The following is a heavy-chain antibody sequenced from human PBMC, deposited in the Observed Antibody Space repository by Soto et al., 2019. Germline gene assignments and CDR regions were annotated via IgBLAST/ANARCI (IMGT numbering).Heavy chain of an antibody. J-gene: IGHJ3*02. CDR1: GGSISSSNW. V-gene: IGHV4-4*02. CDR2: SYHSGST. CDR3: AGLGITMVRGGYDAFDI. Sequence: PSETLSLTCAVSGGSISSSNWWSWVRQPPGKGLEWIGESYHSGSTNYNPALKSRVTISVDKSKNQFSLKLSSVTAADTAVYYCAGLGITMVRGGYDAFDIWGQGTMVTVSS. D-gene: IGHD3-10*01.